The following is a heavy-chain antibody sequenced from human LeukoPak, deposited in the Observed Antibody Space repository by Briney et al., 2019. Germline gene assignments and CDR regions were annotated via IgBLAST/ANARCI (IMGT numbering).Heavy chain of an antibody. J-gene: IGHJ4*02. CDR1: GFTFSTYT. CDR2: ISGGGLTI. CDR3: ARDFHYGDYIDF. D-gene: IGHD4/OR15-4a*01. V-gene: IGHV3-48*04. Sequence: GGSLRLSCVASGFTFSTYTFNWVRQAPGKGLEWLSYISGGGLTIFYADSVKGRFTISRDNTKNSIFLDMTNLRAEDTAVYYCARDFHYGDYIDFWGQGTLVAVSS.